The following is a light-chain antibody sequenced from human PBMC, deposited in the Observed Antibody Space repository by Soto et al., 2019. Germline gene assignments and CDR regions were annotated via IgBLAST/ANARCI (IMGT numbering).Light chain of an antibody. V-gene: IGLV2-14*01. CDR1: SSDVGAYNY. CDR2: EVS. CDR3: SSYTTSGTLV. J-gene: IGLJ3*02. Sequence: QSALTQPASVSGSPGQSITISCTGTSSDVGAYNYVSWYQQHAGKAPKFMIYEVSNRPSGVSNRFSGSKSGNTASLTISGLQAEDEADYYCSSYTTSGTLVFGGGTQLTVL.